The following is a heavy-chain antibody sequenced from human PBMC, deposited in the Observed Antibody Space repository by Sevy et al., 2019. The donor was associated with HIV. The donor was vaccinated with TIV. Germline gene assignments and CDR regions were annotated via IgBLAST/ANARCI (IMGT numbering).Heavy chain of an antibody. J-gene: IGHJ4*01. CDR3: ARDFTIFGVVSGIDY. V-gene: IGHV3-21*04. D-gene: IGHD3-3*01. CDR2: ISDDSRYI. CDR1: GFNFRTYS. Sequence: GGSLRLSCAVSGFNFRTYSMNWVRQAPGKGLEWLSSISDDSRYIYYSDSVKGRFTISRANAKNLLFLQMNNLRVEDTAIYYCARDFTIFGVVSGIDYWGQGNLVTVSS.